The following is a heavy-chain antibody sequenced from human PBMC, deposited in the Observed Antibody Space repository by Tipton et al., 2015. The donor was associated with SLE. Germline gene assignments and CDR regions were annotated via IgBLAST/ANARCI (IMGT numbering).Heavy chain of an antibody. CDR3: ARREASYYFDY. V-gene: IGHV4-38-2*01. J-gene: IGHJ4*02. Sequence: TLSLTCAVSGYSISSGYYWGWIRQPPGKGLEWIGSIYHSGSTYYNPSLKSRVTISVDTSKNQSSLKLSSVTAADTAVYYCARREASYYFDYWGQGTLVTVSS. CDR2: IYHSGST. CDR1: GYSISSGYY. D-gene: IGHD1-26*01.